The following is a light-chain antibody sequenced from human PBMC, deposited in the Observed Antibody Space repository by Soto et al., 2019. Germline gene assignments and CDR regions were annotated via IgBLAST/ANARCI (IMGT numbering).Light chain of an antibody. J-gene: IGLJ2*01. CDR3: LLYYGGAQVL. CDR1: AGAVTSAYY. V-gene: IGLV7-43*01. Sequence: QTVVTQEPSLTVSPGGTVTLTGASSAGAVTSAYYTNWLQQKPGQAPRALIYSTSEKHSWTPARFSGSLLGGKAALTLSAAQPEYEADYYCLLYYGGAQVLFGGGTKLTVL. CDR2: STS.